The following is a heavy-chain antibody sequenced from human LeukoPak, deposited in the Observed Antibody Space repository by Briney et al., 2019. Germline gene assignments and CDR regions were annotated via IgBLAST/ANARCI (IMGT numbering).Heavy chain of an antibody. CDR1: GYTFTGYY. D-gene: IGHD3-22*01. V-gene: IGHV1-2*02. CDR3: ARPPAYYYDSSGYYLDY. CDR2: INPNSGGT. Sequence: ASVKVSCKASGYTFTGYYMHWVRQAPGQGLEWMGWINPNSGGTNYAQKFQGRVTMTRDTSISTVYMELSRLRSDDTAVYYCARPPAYYYDSSGYYLDYWGQGTLVTVSP. J-gene: IGHJ4*02.